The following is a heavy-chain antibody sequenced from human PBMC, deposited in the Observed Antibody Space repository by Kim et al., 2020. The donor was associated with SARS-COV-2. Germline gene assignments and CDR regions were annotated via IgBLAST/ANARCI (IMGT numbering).Heavy chain of an antibody. CDR3: ARGSQGLWNGYSYYYGMVV. CDR2: INTNTGNP. CDR1: GYTFTNYA. Sequence: ASVKVSCKASGYTFTNYAMNWVRQAPGQGLEWMGWINTNTGNPTYAQGFTRRFVFSLDTSVSTAYLQISSLRAEDTAVYYCARGSQGLWNGYSYYYGMVVWGQGTTVTVSS. D-gene: IGHD3-3*01. V-gene: IGHV7-4-1*02. J-gene: IGHJ6*02.